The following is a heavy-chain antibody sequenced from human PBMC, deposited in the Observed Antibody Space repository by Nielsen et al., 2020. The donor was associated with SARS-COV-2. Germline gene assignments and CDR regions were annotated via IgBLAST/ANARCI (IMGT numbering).Heavy chain of an antibody. CDR2: INPSGGST. J-gene: IGHJ6*02. D-gene: IGHD6-6*01. Sequence: ASVKVSCKASGYTFTSYYMHWVRQAPGQGLEWMGIINPSGGSTSYAQKFQGRVTMTRDTSTSTVYMELSSLRSEDTAVYYWARDSAARYRDGEYYYYYGMDVWGQGTTVTVSS. V-gene: IGHV1-46*01. CDR3: ARDSAARYRDGEYYYYYGMDV. CDR1: GYTFTSYY.